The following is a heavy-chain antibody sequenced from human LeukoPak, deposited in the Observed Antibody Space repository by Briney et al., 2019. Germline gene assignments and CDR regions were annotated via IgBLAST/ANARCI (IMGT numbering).Heavy chain of an antibody. J-gene: IGHJ4*02. CDR1: GYTFTSYY. V-gene: IGHV1-46*01. Sequence: ASVKVSCKVSGYTFTSYYMHWVRQAPGQGLEWMGIINPSGGSTSYAQKFQGRVTMTRDMSTSTVYMELSSLRSEDTAVYYCARAGTTGYLHYWGQGTLVTVSS. D-gene: IGHD3-9*01. CDR2: INPSGGST. CDR3: ARAGTTGYLHY.